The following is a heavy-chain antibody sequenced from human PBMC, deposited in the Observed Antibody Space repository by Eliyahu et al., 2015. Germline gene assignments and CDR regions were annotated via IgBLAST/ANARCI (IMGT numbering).Heavy chain of an antibody. J-gene: IGHJ4*02. D-gene: IGHD4-23*01. Sequence: QVQLQESGPGLVKPSEXLALTYPVSEGSISGYYWSWIRQSPGKGLEWIGYVHYSGRTNYNPSLRSRVTMSVDTSKNQISLKLRSVTAADTAVYYCAINYGGNPTVWNYWGQGTLVTVSS. CDR3: AINYGGNPTVWNY. CDR1: EGSISGYY. CDR2: VHYSGRT. V-gene: IGHV4-59*03.